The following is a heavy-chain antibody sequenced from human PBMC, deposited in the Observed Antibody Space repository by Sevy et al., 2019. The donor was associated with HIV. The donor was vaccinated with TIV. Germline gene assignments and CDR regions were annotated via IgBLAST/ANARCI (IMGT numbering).Heavy chain of an antibody. Sequence: SETLSLTCAIYGGSFSGYYWSWIRQPPGKGLEWIGEINHSGSTNYNPSLKSRVTISVDTSTNQFSLKLSSVTAADTAVYYGARENAGQLVTFDYWGQGTLVTVSS. CDR2: INHSGST. CDR1: GGSFSGYY. J-gene: IGHJ4*02. V-gene: IGHV4-34*01. CDR3: ARENAGQLVTFDY. D-gene: IGHD6-13*01.